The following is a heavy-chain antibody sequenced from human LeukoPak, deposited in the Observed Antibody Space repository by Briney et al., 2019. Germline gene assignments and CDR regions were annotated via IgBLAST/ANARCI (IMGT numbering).Heavy chain of an antibody. J-gene: IGHJ5*02. CDR2: FYASGTT. D-gene: IGHD4-17*01. V-gene: IGHV4-4*07. Sequence: SETLSLTCTVSGGSIVSHYWNWIRQPAGRGLEWIGRFYASGTTNYNPSLKSRVSISVDTSKNQFSLKLSSVTAADTAVYYCARAAFSDDYGDHAPDPVGSPASWFDPWGQGTLVTVSS. CDR1: GGSIVSHY. CDR3: ARAAFSDDYGDHAPDPVGSPASWFDP.